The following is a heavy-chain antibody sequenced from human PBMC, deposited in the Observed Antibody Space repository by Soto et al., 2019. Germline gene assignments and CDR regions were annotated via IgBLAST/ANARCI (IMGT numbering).Heavy chain of an antibody. J-gene: IGHJ4*02. CDR3: ARGYCSGGSCYSGLDC. D-gene: IGHD2-15*01. CDR1: GGSFSGYY. Sequence: QVQLQQWGAGLLKPSETLSLTCAVYGGSFSGYYWSWIRQPPGKGLEWIGEINHSGSTNYNPSLKSRVTISVDTSKNQFSLKLSSVTAADTAVYYCARGYCSGGSCYSGLDCWGQGTLVTVSS. V-gene: IGHV4-34*01. CDR2: INHSGST.